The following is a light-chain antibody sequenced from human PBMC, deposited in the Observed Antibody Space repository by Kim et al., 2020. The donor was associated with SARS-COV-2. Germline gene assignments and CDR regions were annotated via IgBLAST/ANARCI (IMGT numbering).Light chain of an antibody. CDR2: KAS. V-gene: IGKV1-5*03. CDR1: INSW. CDR3: QQYKTYPWT. Sequence: INSWLAWYQQKPGKAPKLLICKASSLESGVPLRFSGSGSGTEFTLTISSLQPDDFATYYCQQYKTYPWTFGQGTKVEIK. J-gene: IGKJ1*01.